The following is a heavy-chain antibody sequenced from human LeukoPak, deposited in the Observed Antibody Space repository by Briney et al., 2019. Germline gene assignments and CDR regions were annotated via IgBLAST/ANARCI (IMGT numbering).Heavy chain of an antibody. D-gene: IGHD2-2*01. J-gene: IGHJ6*02. CDR2: IYYSGST. CDR3: ARLCSSTSCFLPYGMDV. CDR1: GGSISSGDYS. V-gene: IGHV4-30-4*01. Sequence: SQTLSLTCTVSGGSISSGDYSWSWIRQPPGKGLEWIGYIYYSGSTYYNPSLKSRVTISVDTSKNQFSLKLSSVTAADTAVYYCARLCSSTSCFLPYGMDVWGQGTTVTVSS.